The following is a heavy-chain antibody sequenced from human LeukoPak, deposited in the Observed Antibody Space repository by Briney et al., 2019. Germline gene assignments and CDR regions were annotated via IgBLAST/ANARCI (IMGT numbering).Heavy chain of an antibody. CDR1: GFTCSSYT. Sequence: PGGSLRRSCAASGFTCSSYTMNWVRQAPGKGLEWVSCISSSSSDIYYADSVKGRFTISRDNSKNTLYLQMNSLRAEDTAVYYCAKETVGTLNFDYWGQGTLVTVSS. V-gene: IGHV3-21*04. D-gene: IGHD4-11*01. CDR3: AKETVGTLNFDY. CDR2: ISSSSSDI. J-gene: IGHJ4*02.